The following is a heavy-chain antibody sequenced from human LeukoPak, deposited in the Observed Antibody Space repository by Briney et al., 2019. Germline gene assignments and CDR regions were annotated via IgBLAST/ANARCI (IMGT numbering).Heavy chain of an antibody. CDR2: IYDSGST. Sequence: PSQTLSLTCTVSGGSINSGAYYWSWIRQHPGKGLEWIGYIYDSGSTYYNPSLKSRVTISVDRSKNQFSLKLSSVTAADTAVYYCARGRRLVREGYFDYWGQGTLVTVSS. J-gene: IGHJ4*02. D-gene: IGHD6-25*01. CDR1: GGSINSGAYY. CDR3: ARGRRLVREGYFDY. V-gene: IGHV4-30-4*08.